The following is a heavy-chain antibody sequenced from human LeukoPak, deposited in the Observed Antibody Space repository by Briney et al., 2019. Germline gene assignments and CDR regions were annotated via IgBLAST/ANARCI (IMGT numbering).Heavy chain of an antibody. V-gene: IGHV3-43*02. CDR1: GFTFDDYA. Sequence: GGSLRLSCAASGFTFDDYAMHWVRQAPGKGLEWVSLISGDGSRTYYADSVKGRFTISRDNSRSSLYLQMNSLRTEDTALYYCAKDLTQLYLAFDYWGQGTLVTVSS. J-gene: IGHJ4*02. CDR2: ISGDGSRT. D-gene: IGHD5-24*01. CDR3: AKDLTQLYLAFDY.